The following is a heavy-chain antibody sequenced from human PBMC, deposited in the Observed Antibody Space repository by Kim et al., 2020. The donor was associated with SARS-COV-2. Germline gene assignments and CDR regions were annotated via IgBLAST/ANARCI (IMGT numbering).Heavy chain of an antibody. CDR2: ISSSSSYI. D-gene: IGHD6-13*01. Sequence: GGSLRLSCAASGFTFSSYSMNWVRQAPGKGLEWVSSISSSSSYIYYADSVKGRFTISRDNAKNSLYLQMNSLRAEDTAVYYCARDSSRIAAAGVGYWGQGTLVTVSS. J-gene: IGHJ4*02. CDR3: ARDSSRIAAAGVGY. CDR1: GFTFSSYS. V-gene: IGHV3-21*01.